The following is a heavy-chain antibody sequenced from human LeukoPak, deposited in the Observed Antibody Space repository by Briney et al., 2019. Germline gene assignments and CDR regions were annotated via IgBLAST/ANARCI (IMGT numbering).Heavy chain of an antibody. CDR1: GYTFTSYG. Sequence: GASVKVSCKASGYTFTSYGISCVRQAPGQGLEWMGWISAYNGNTNYARKLQGRVTMTTDTSTSTAYMELRSLRSDDTAVYYCARYDILTGPNWFDPWGQGTLVTVSS. J-gene: IGHJ5*02. CDR2: ISAYNGNT. CDR3: ARYDILTGPNWFDP. D-gene: IGHD3-9*01. V-gene: IGHV1-18*04.